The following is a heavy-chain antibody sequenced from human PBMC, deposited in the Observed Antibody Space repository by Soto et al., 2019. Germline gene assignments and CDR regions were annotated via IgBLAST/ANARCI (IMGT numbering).Heavy chain of an antibody. CDR1: GYTFTSYA. Sequence: ASVKVSCKASGYTFTSYAMHWVRQAPGQRLEWMGWINAGNGNTKYSQKFQGRVTITRDTSASTAYMELSSLRSEDTAVYYCARAVVSWYYFDYWGQGTLVTVSS. D-gene: IGHD6-13*01. CDR3: ARAVVSWYYFDY. V-gene: IGHV1-3*01. CDR2: INAGNGNT. J-gene: IGHJ4*02.